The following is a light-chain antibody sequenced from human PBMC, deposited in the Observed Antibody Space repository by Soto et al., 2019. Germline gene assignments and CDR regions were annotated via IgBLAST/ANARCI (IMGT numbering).Light chain of an antibody. J-gene: IGKJ1*01. CDR3: QQRSNWPWT. CDR2: GAS. CDR1: QSVSSN. Sequence: EIVITQSPSTLSVSPGERATLSCRASQSVSSNLAWYQQKPGQAPRLLIYGASTRATGVPARFSGSGSGTEFTLTISSLQSEDFAVYYCQQRSNWPWTFGQGTKVDI. V-gene: IGKV3-15*01.